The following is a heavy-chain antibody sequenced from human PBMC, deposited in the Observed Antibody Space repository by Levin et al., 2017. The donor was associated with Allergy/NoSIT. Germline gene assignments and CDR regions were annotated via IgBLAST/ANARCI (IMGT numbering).Heavy chain of an antibody. V-gene: IGHV3-53*01. CDR2: IYSDGST. CDR3: TKGHYSGVYQ. D-gene: IGHD2-2*01. Sequence: GGSLRLSCAASGFSVSNHYMTWVRQGPGKGLECVSVIYSDGSTYYADSVRGRFTISRDSFRNTLSLQMNSLRDDATAVYYCTKGHYSGVYQWGQGTLVTVSS. J-gene: IGHJ4*02. CDR1: GFSVSNHY.